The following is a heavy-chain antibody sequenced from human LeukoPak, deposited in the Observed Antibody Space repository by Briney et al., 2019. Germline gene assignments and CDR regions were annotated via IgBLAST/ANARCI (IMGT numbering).Heavy chain of an antibody. CDR2: IYYSGST. CDR1: GGSISSSSYY. V-gene: IGHV4-61*05. J-gene: IGHJ4*02. CDR3: ARGEPIENFDY. D-gene: IGHD1-14*01. Sequence: SETLSLTCTVSGGSISSSSYYWGWIRQPPGKGLEWIGYIYYSGSTNYNPSLKSRVTISVDTSKNQFSLKLSSVTAADTAVYYCARGEPIENFDYWGQGTLVTVSS.